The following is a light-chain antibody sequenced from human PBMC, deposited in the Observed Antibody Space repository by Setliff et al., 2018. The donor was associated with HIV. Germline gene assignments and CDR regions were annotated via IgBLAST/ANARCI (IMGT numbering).Light chain of an antibody. CDR2: AAF. V-gene: IGKV1-39*01. J-gene: IGKJ1*01. Sequence: DIQMTQSPSSLSASVGDSVTITCRASQSINSLLNWYQQKPGKAPNLLIYAAFNLQSGVPSRFSGRGSGTDFTLTISSLQPEDFATYYCQQSYSTPWTFGQGTKVDIK. CDR1: QSINSL. CDR3: QQSYSTPWT.